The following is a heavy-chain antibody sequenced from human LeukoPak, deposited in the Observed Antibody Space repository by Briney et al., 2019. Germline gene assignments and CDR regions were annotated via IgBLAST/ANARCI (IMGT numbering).Heavy chain of an antibody. CDR3: ARRGIYWIDY. J-gene: IGHJ4*02. Sequence: PSQTLSLTCSVSGVSLSSGGYYWSWIRQLPGKGLEWIGYVNYSGSTYYNPSPKSRVTISVDTSRNQFSLKLSSVTAADSAVYYCARRGIYWIDYWGQGTLVTVSS. CDR2: VNYSGST. V-gene: IGHV4-31*03. CDR1: GVSLSSGGYY. D-gene: IGHD3-16*01.